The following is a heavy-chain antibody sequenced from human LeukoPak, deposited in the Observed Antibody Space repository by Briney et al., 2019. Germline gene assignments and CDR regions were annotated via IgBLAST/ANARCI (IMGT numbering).Heavy chain of an antibody. V-gene: IGHV4-39*06. CDR2: IYYNGAT. J-gene: IGHJ4*02. CDR3: AVEVRESVSLINGDC. CDR1: GDSISSSNYY. Sequence: SETLSLTCTVSGDSISSSNYYWGWFRQPPGKGLEWIGTIYYNGATQYNPSLRSRVTMSVDTSQNQFPLKLTSVTAADTAVYYCAVEVRESVSLINGDCWGQGTLVTVSS. D-gene: IGHD3-10*01.